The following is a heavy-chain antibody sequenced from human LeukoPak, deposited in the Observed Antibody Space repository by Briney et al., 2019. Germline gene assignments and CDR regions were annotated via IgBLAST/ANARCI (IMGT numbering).Heavy chain of an antibody. D-gene: IGHD2/OR15-2a*01. CDR2: IYYSGST. V-gene: IGHV4-39*07. Sequence: PSETLSLTCTVSGGSISSSSYYWGWICQPPGKGLEWIGSIYYSGSTYYNPSLKSRVTISVDTSKNQFSLKLSSVTAADTAVYYCARESMRYSYYYYGMDVWGQGTTVTVSS. CDR1: GGSISSSSYY. CDR3: ARESMRYSYYYYGMDV. J-gene: IGHJ6*02.